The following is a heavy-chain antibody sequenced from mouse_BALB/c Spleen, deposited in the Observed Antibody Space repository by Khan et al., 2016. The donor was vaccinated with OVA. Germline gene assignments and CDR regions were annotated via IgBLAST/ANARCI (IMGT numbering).Heavy chain of an antibody. CDR2: IWGDGNT. V-gene: IGHV2-3*01. CDR1: ELSLTNYG. J-gene: IGHJ3*01. Sequence: VQLQESGPGLVAPSQSLSITCTVSELSLTNYGVSWVRQPPGKGLEWLGVIWGDGNTNYHSALISRLSVSKDNSKSQVFLKLNSLRTDDTATYYCAIIYYGLAWFSYWGQGTLVTVSA. CDR3: AIIYYGLAWFSY. D-gene: IGHD1-2*01.